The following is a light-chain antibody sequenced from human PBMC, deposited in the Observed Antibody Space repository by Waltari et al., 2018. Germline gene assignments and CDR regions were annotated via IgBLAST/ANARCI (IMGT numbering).Light chain of an antibody. CDR3: CSYAGKYTSV. CDR1: SSDIGGYNY. J-gene: IGLJ2*01. CDR2: DVT. V-gene: IGLV2-11*01. Sequence: QSALTQPRSVSGSPGQSVTLSCTGTSSDIGGYNYVSWYQQHPGKVPKLILFDVTKRPSGVPDRFSGSKAGNPASLTISGLQAGDEAVYFCCSYAGKYTSVFGAGTKVTVL.